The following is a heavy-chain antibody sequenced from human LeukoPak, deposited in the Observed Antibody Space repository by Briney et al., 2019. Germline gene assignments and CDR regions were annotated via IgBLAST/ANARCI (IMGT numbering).Heavy chain of an antibody. V-gene: IGHV3-30-3*01. D-gene: IGHD4-17*01. CDR3: ARVDYGDYLTVDY. CDR2: ISYDGSNK. J-gene: IGHJ4*02. CDR1: GFTFSSYW. Sequence: GGSLRLSCAASGFTFSSYWMSWVRQAPGKGLEWVAVISYDGSNKYYADSVKGRFTISRDNSKNTLYLQMNSLRAEDTAVYYCARVDYGDYLTVDYWGQGTLVTVSS.